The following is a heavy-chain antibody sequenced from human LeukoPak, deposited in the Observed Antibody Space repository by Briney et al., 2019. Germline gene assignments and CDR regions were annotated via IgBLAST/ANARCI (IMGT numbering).Heavy chain of an antibody. J-gene: IGHJ2*01. CDR1: GYTLTSYY. V-gene: IGHV1-46*01. CDR3: ARITMTTSGWYFDL. D-gene: IGHD3-22*01. CDR2: VHPSGGST. Sequence: ASVKLSCKASGYTLTSYYMHWLRQAPGQGLEWMGIVHPSGGSTSYAQKFQGRVTMTRDTATSTVYMELSSLRSEDTALYYCARITMTTSGWYFDLWGRGSLVTVSS.